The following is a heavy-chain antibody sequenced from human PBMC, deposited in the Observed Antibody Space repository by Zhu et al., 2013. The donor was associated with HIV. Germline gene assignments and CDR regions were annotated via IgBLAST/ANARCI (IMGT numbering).Heavy chain of an antibody. D-gene: IGHD6-19*01. CDR2: INAGNGNT. Sequence: VQLVQSGAEVKKPGASVKVSCKASGYTFTSYAMHWVRQAPGQRLEWMGWINAGNGNTKYSQKFQGRVTITRDTSASTAYMELSSLRSEDTAVYYCARRIAVAGMYYYYYGMDVWGQGTTVTVSS. V-gene: IGHV1-3*01. J-gene: IGHJ6*02. CDR3: ARRIAVAGMYYYYYGMDV. CDR1: GYTFTSYA.